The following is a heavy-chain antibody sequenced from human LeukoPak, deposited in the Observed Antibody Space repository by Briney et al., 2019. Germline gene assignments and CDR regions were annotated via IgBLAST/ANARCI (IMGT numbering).Heavy chain of an antibody. V-gene: IGHV3-48*03. D-gene: IGHD3-9*01. CDR3: ARDSRYDILTGYPYYYYYMDV. CDR1: GFTFSSYE. J-gene: IGHJ6*03. Sequence: PGGSLRLSCAASGFTFSSYEMNWVRQAPGKGLEWVSYISSSGSTIYYADSVKGRFTISRDNAKNSLYLQMNSLRAEDTAVYYCARDSRYDILTGYPYYYYYMDVWGKGTTVTVSS. CDR2: ISSSGSTI.